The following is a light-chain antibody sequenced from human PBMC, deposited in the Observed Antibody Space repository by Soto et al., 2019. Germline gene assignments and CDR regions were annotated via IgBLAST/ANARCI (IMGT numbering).Light chain of an antibody. CDR2: GAS. V-gene: IGKV1-5*01. Sequence: DIQLTQSPPTLSASVGDRVTNTCRASQSIRYYLAWYQQMPGKAPKLLIYGASSLQSGVPSRFSGSGSGTEFTFTISSLQPDDFATYFCQHHNSYSQTFGQGTKVDIK. CDR3: QHHNSYSQT. CDR1: QSIRYY. J-gene: IGKJ1*01.